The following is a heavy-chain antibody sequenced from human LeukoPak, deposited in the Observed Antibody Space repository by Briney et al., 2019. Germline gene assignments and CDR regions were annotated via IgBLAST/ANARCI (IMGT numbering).Heavy chain of an antibody. D-gene: IGHD6-13*01. Sequence: SETLSLTCTVSGGSISSYYWSWIRQPPGKGLEWIGYIYYSGSTNYNPSLKSRVTISVDTSKNQFSLKLSSVTAADTAVYYCARDRKGSSYYYYMDVWGKGTTVTVSS. J-gene: IGHJ6*03. V-gene: IGHV4-59*12. CDR3: ARDRKGSSYYYYMDV. CDR2: IYYSGST. CDR1: GGSISSYY.